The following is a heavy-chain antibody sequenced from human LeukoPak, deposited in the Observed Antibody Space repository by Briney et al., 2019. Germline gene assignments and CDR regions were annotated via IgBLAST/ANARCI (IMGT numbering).Heavy chain of an antibody. CDR3: ARSTMVRGVISMDV. J-gene: IGHJ6*02. D-gene: IGHD3-10*01. CDR1: GYSFTSYW. CDR2: IYPADSDT. V-gene: IGHV5-51*01. Sequence: GESLKISCKGSGYSFTSYWIGWVRPMPGKGLEWMGIIYPADSDTRYSPSFQGQVTISADKSISTTYLQWSSLKASDTAMYYCARSTMVRGVISMDVWGQGTTVTVSS.